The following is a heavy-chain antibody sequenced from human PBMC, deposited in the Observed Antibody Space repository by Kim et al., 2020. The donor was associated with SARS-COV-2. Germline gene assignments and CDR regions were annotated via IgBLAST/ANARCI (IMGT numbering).Heavy chain of an antibody. Sequence: DGSKKYYVDSVKGRFTISRDNAKSSLYLQMDSLRVEYAAVYYCAIGRGASWGQGTLVTVSS. J-gene: IGHJ4*02. CDR2: DGSKK. CDR3: AIGRGAS. V-gene: IGHV3-7*01. D-gene: IGHD1-26*01.